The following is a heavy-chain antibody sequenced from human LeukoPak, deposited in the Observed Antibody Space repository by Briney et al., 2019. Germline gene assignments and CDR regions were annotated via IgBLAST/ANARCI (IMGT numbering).Heavy chain of an antibody. V-gene: IGHV3-7*03. CDR3: ARDRGYSYGYNLDY. CDR1: GFTFRSYW. Sequence: GGSLRLSCAASGFTFRSYWMSWVRQAPGKGLEWVANIKQDGSEKNYVDSVKGRFTISRDNAKNSLYLQMNSLRAEDTAVYYCARDRGYSYGYNLDYWGQGTLVTVSS. J-gene: IGHJ4*02. D-gene: IGHD5-18*01. CDR2: IKQDGSEK.